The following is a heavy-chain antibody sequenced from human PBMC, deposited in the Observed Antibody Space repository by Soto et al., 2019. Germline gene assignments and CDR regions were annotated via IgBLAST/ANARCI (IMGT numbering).Heavy chain of an antibody. CDR1: GYTLTELS. Sequence: GASVKVSCKVSGYTLTELSMHWVRRAPGKGLEWMGGFDPEDGETIYAQKFQGRVTMTEDTSTDTAYMELSSLRSEDTAVYYCATGPRDYSSGLYGADYWGQGPLVTVSS. V-gene: IGHV1-24*01. CDR2: FDPEDGET. D-gene: IGHD6-19*01. J-gene: IGHJ4*02. CDR3: ATGPRDYSSGLYGADY.